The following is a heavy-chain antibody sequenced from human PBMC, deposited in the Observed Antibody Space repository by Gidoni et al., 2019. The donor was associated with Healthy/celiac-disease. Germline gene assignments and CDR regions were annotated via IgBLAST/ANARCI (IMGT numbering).Heavy chain of an antibody. J-gene: IGHJ4*02. V-gene: IGHV4-34*01. D-gene: IGHD2-2*01. CDR2: INHSGST. CDR3: ARGLFRDIVVVPAAMLYDY. Sequence: QVQLQQWGAGLLKPSETLSLTCAVYGGSFSGYYWSWIRQPPGKGLEWIGEINHSGSTNYNPSLKSRVTISVDTSKNQFSLKLSSVTAADTAVYYCARGLFRDIVVVPAAMLYDYWGQGTLVTVSS. CDR1: GGSFSGYY.